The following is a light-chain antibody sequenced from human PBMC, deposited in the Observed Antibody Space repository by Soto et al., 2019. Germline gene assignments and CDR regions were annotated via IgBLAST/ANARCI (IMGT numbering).Light chain of an antibody. CDR2: EVR. CDR3: SSYTRGGGV. Sequence: QSALTQPASVSGSPGQSITISCAGTSSDIGGYNYVSWYQHHPGKAPKLMIYEVRNRPSGVSNRFPGSKSGNTASLTISGPQAEDEADYPASSYTRGGGVFGSWPTVTVL. J-gene: IGLJ1*01. V-gene: IGLV2-14*01. CDR1: SSDIGGYNY.